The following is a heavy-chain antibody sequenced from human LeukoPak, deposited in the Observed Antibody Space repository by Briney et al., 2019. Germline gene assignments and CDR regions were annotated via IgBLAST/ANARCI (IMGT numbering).Heavy chain of an antibody. CDR2: IHHSGSA. V-gene: IGHV4-4*02. J-gene: IGHJ4*02. Sequence: SGTLSLTCVVSGDSISSSKWWTWVRQPPGKGLEWIGEIHHSGSANYNPSLKSRVTISVDTSKNQFSLKLSSVTAADTAVYYCASGYSSSWSFDYWGQGTLVTVSS. D-gene: IGHD6-13*01. CDR1: GDSISSSKW. CDR3: ASGYSSSWSFDY.